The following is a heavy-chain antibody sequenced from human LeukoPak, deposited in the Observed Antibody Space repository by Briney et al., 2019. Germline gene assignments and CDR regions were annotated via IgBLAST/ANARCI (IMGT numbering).Heavy chain of an antibody. J-gene: IGHJ4*02. CDR2: ISSSGNTI. Sequence: GGSLRLSCAASGFTFSSYEMNWVRQAPGKGLEWVSYISSSGNTIYYADSVKGRFTISRDNSKNTLYLQMNSLRAEDTAVYYCARDYTGGWNDYWGQGTLVTVSS. V-gene: IGHV3-48*03. D-gene: IGHD7-27*01. CDR1: GFTFSSYE. CDR3: ARDYTGGWNDY.